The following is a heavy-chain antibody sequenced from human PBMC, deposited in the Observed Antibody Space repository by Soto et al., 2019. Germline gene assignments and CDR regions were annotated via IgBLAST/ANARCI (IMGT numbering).Heavy chain of an antibody. CDR1: GFTFSSYA. J-gene: IGHJ4*02. V-gene: IGHV3-23*01. D-gene: IGHD6-19*01. CDR3: AKRNAVPGTTYYFDY. Sequence: EVQLLESGGGLVQPGGSLRLSCAASGFTFSSYAMSWVRQAPGNGLEWVSTSGSSGNTYYADSVKGRFTISRDNSKNTLYLQMNSLRAEDTAIYYCAKRNAVPGTTYYFDYWGQGTLVTVSS. CDR2: SGSSGNT.